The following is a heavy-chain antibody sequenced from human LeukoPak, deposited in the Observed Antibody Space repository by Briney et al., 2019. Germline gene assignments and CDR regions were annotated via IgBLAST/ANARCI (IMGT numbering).Heavy chain of an antibody. CDR1: GGSISSSSYY. V-gene: IGHV4-39*01. J-gene: IGHJ4*02. D-gene: IGHD3-10*01. CDR3: ARLVRGVHIDY. Sequence: SETLSLNCTVSGGSISSSSYYWGWIRQPPGKGLEWIGSIYYSGSTYYNPSLKSRVTISVDTSKNQFSLKLSSVTAADTAVYYCARLVRGVHIDYWGQGTLVTVSS. CDR2: IYYSGST.